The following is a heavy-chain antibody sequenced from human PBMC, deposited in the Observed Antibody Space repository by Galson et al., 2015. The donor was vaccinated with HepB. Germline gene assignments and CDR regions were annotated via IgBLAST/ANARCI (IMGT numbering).Heavy chain of an antibody. CDR3: ARRDNYYYFGMDV. CDR2: INDSGNT. CDR1: DGSFSNYY. J-gene: IGHJ6*02. D-gene: IGHD5-24*01. Sequence: SETLSLTCGVNDGSFSNYYWSWIRQPPGKELEWIGEINDSGNTNYNPSLKSRVIMSLDTSKNQFSLRLTFVTAADTAVYYCARRDNYYYFGMDVWGQGTTVIVSS. V-gene: IGHV4-34*01.